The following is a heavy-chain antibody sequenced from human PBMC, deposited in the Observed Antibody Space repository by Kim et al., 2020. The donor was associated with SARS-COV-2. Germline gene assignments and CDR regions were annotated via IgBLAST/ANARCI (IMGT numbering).Heavy chain of an antibody. CDR3: TKDNKRGYYFDNSGHFR. V-gene: IGHV3-9*01. J-gene: IGHJ4*02. Sequence: GGSLRLSCAASGFTFGDYAMHWVRQAPGKGLEWVAGITWNSGSMAYGASVKGRFTISRDNAKNSLFLQMNSLRTEDTAFYYCTKDNKRGYYFDNSGHFRWGQGILAT. CDR1: GFTFGDYA. D-gene: IGHD3-22*01. CDR2: ITWNSGSM.